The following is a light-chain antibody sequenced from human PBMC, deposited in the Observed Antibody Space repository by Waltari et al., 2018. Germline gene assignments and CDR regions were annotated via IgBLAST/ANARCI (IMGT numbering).Light chain of an antibody. CDR3: CSYAGSSTFSYV. V-gene: IGLV2-23*03. J-gene: IGLJ1*01. CDR1: RSDFGSYNL. CDR2: EGS. Sequence: QSALTQPASVSGSPGQSITLSCTGTRSDFGSYNLLSLYQQHPGKAPKLMIYEGSKRPSGVSNRFSGSKSGNTASLTISGLQAEDEADYYCCSYAGSSTFSYVFGTGTKVTVL.